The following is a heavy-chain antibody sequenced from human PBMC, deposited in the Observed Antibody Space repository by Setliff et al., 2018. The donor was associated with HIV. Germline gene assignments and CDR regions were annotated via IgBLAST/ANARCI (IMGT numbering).Heavy chain of an antibody. Sequence: GGSLRLSCAASGFTISSYHIHWVRQAPGKGLEWVAFVRHDGDVQIYADSVKGRFTASRDNPKNTVSLQLNSLSIEDTSVYYCARDFSLATDSWGQGTLVTVSS. D-gene: IGHD2-15*01. CDR3: ARDFSLATDS. CDR1: GFTISSYH. J-gene: IGHJ4*02. V-gene: IGHV3-30*02. CDR2: VRHDGDVQ.